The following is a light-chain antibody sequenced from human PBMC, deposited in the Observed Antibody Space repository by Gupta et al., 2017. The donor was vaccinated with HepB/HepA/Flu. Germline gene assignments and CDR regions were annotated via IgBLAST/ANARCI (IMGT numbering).Light chain of an antibody. V-gene: IGKV3D-20*01. CDR3: QQYGSYPPRKT. Sequence: EIVLPQSPATLSLSPGERATLSCGASQSVSSSYLAWYQQKPGLAPSLLLYYSSSRATGIPDRFSGSGSGTDFTLTISSRGPEDFAVDYCQQYGSYPPRKTFGEGTKVEIK. CDR1: QSVSSSY. J-gene: IGKJ4*01. CDR2: YSS.